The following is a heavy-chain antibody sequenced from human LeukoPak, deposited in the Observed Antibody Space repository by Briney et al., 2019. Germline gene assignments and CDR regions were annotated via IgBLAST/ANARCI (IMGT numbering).Heavy chain of an antibody. CDR1: EFTFSTYA. D-gene: IGHD3-10*02. J-gene: IGHJ6*04. V-gene: IGHV3-30*04. CDR3: AELGITMIGGV. Sequence: GGSLRLSCAASEFTFSTYAMHWVRQAPGKGLEWVAVISYDGSNKYYADSVKGRFTISRDNSKNTLYLQMNSLRAEDTAVYYCAELGITMIGGVWGKGTTVTISS. CDR2: ISYDGSNK.